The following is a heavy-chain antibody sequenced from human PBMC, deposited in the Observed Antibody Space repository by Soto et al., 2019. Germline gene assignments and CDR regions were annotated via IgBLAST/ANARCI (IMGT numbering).Heavy chain of an antibody. J-gene: IGHJ4*02. V-gene: IGHV1-8*01. CDR1: GYTFTSYD. Sequence: ASVKVSCKASGYTFTSYDINCVRQATGQGLEWMGWMNPNSGNTGYAQKFQGRVTMTRNTSISTAYMELSSLRSEDTAVYYCARGTRIAAAGTHIYWGQGTLVTVSS. CDR2: MNPNSGNT. D-gene: IGHD6-13*01. CDR3: ARGTRIAAAGTHIY.